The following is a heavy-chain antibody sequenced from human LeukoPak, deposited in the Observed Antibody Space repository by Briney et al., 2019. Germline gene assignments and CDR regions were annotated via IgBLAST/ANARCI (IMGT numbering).Heavy chain of an antibody. D-gene: IGHD1-26*01. CDR1: GYSFIRYY. CDR2: INPSGSST. Sequence: ASVKDSCKASGYSFIRYYMHWVRQAPGQGLEWMGLINPSGSSTTYAQRFQGRVTMTRDISTSTEYMELTSLTSDDTAMYYCARDNSVGETAWWFDPWGQGTLVTVSS. CDR3: ARDNSVGETAWWFDP. V-gene: IGHV1-46*01. J-gene: IGHJ5*02.